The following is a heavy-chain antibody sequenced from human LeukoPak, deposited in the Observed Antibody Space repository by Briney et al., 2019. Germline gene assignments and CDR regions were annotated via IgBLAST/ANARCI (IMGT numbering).Heavy chain of an antibody. D-gene: IGHD2-21*02. CDR1: GYIFTSYF. CDR3: ARSPVAYCGGDCYYTFDY. J-gene: IGHJ4*02. V-gene: IGHV1-46*01. Sequence: GASVKVSCKASGYIFTSYFMHWVRQAPGQGLEWMGLINPSGGSTRYAQKFQGRVTMTTDTYTSTAYTELRSLRSDDTAVYYCARSPVAYCGGDCYYTFDYRGQGTLVTVSS. CDR2: INPSGGST.